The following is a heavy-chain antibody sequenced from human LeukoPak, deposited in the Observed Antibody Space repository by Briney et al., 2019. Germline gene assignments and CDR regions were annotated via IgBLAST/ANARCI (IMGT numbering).Heavy chain of an antibody. Sequence: SETPSLTCSVSGGSIGSKSHYWGWIRQPPGKGLEWISYTYYSGSTYYNPSLKSRVTISVDTSKNQFSLKLSSVTAADTAVYYCARREANWFDPWGQGYLVTVSS. CDR1: GGSIGSKSHY. V-gene: IGHV4-39*01. CDR2: TYYSGST. CDR3: ARREANWFDP. J-gene: IGHJ5*02.